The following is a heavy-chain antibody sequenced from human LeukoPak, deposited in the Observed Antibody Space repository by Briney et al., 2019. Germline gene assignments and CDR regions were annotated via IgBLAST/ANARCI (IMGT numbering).Heavy chain of an antibody. Sequence: GGSLRLSCAASGFTFSSYAMNWVRQAPGKGLEWVSGMSGSGGTTLYADSVKGRFTISRDNSKNTLYLQMKSLRAEDTAVYYCAKGREGSSWFRFDYWGQGTLVTVSS. J-gene: IGHJ4*02. CDR1: GFTFSSYA. CDR2: MSGSGGTT. V-gene: IGHV3-23*01. D-gene: IGHD6-13*01. CDR3: AKGREGSSWFRFDY.